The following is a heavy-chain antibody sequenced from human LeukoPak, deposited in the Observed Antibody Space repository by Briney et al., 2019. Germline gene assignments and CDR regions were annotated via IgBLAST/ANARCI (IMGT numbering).Heavy chain of an antibody. Sequence: SQTLSLTCAISGDSVSSNSAAWNWIRQSPSRGLEWLGRTYYRSKTHNDYAVSVKSRITITPDTSKNQFSLQLNSVTPEDTAVYYCARAVGPLGSGYYLDFDYWGQGTLVTVSS. D-gene: IGHD3-22*01. CDR1: GDSVSSNSAA. CDR2: TYYRSKTHN. V-gene: IGHV6-1*01. J-gene: IGHJ4*02. CDR3: ARAVGPLGSGYYLDFDY.